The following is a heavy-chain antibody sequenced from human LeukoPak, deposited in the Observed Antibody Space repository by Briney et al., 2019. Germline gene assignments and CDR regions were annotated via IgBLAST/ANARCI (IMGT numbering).Heavy chain of an antibody. J-gene: IGHJ4*02. D-gene: IGHD3-9*01. CDR1: GFTFDDYA. CDR2: ISWNSGSI. CDR3: AKDHYDILTGYWVDY. Sequence: PGGSLRLSCAASGFTFDDYAMHWVRQAPGKGLEWVSGISWNSGSIGYADSVKGRFTISRDNAKNSLYLQMNSLRAEDTALYYCAKDHYDILTGYWVDYWGQGTLVTVSS. V-gene: IGHV3-9*01.